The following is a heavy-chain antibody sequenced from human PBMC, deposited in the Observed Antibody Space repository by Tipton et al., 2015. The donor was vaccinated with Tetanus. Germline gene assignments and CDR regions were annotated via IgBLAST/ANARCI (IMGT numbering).Heavy chain of an antibody. D-gene: IGHD3-16*01. Sequence: TLSLTCTVSGGSISSYYWSWIRQPPGKGLEWIGYIYYSGSTNYNPSLKSRVTISQDTSMNQFSLKLSSLTAADTAVYYCARGSRVLGPWFYWGQGTLVTVSS. CDR3: ARGSRVLGPWFY. CDR1: GGSISSYY. CDR2: IYYSGST. V-gene: IGHV4-59*01. J-gene: IGHJ4*02.